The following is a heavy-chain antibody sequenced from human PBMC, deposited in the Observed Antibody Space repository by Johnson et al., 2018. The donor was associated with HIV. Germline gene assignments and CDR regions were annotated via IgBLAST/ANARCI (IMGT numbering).Heavy chain of an antibody. CDR1: GFTFSDYY. V-gene: IGHV3-11*01. Sequence: QVQLVESGGGLVKPGGSLRLSCAASGFTFSDYYMSWIRQAPGKGLEWVSYISSSGSTIYYADSVKGRFTISRDNAKNSLYLHMNSLRAEDMALYYCARYSYYYDSSGAFDIWGQGTMVTVST. CDR3: ARYSYYYDSSGAFDI. CDR2: ISSSGSTI. J-gene: IGHJ3*02. D-gene: IGHD3-22*01.